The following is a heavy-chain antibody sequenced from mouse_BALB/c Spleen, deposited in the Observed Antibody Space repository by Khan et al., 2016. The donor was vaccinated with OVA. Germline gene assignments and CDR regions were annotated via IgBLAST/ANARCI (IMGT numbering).Heavy chain of an antibody. CDR1: GYTFSSYW. V-gene: IGHV1-7*01. CDR2: INPSSGYT. CDR3: ARTHER. J-gene: IGHJ2*01. Sequence: VQLQESGAEQAKPGASVKMSCKTSGYTFSSYWMHWVKQRPGQGLEWIGYINPSSGYTKYNQKFKDKATLTADKSSSTAYMQLSSLTSEDSAVYYCARTHERWGQGTTLTVSS.